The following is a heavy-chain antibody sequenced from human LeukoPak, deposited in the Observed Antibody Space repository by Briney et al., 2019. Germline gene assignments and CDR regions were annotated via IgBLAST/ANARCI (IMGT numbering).Heavy chain of an antibody. V-gene: IGHV3-74*01. CDR2: INSDGSST. D-gene: IGHD1-26*01. CDR3: ARVSYYSRDVIDY. CDR1: GFTFSSYW. Sequence: GGSLRLSCAASGFTFSSYWMHWVRQAPGKGLVWVSRINSDGSSTSYADSVKGRFTISRDNAKNTLYLQMNSLRAEDTAVYYCARVSYYSRDVIDYWGKGTLVTV. J-gene: IGHJ4*02.